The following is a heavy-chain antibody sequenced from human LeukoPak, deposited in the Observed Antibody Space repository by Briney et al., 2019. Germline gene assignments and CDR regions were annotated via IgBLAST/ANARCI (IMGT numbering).Heavy chain of an antibody. CDR2: ISYDGSNK. CDR3: ARDYNYVWGSYRYTGVDY. Sequence: GRSLRLSCAASGFTFSSYAMHWVRQAPGKGLEWVAVISYDGSNKYYADSVKGRFTISRDNPKNTLYLQMNSLRAEDTAVYYCARDYNYVWGSYRYTGVDYWGQGTLVTVSS. J-gene: IGHJ4*02. V-gene: IGHV3-30-3*01. D-gene: IGHD3-16*02. CDR1: GFTFSSYA.